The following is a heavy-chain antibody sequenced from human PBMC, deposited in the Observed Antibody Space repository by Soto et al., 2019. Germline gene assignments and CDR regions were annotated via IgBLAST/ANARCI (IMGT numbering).Heavy chain of an antibody. CDR2: ITDSSDTV. CDR3: ARDFGHGYYLDY. CDR1: GFSFSNYN. V-gene: IGHV3-48*02. Sequence: GGSLRLSCVASGFSFSNYNMNWVRQAPGKGLEWVSYITDSSDTVHYADSVRGRFTISRDNAESSLYLQMNSLRDEDTAVYFCARDFGHGYYLDYWVRGTLVTVSS. D-gene: IGHD3-3*01. J-gene: IGHJ4*02.